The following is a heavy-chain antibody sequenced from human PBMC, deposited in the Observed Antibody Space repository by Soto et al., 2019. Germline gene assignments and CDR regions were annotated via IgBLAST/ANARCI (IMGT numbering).Heavy chain of an antibody. J-gene: IGHJ4*02. CDR1: GFTFSNYA. CDR2: ISGSGGST. D-gene: IGHD6-19*01. V-gene: IGHV3-23*01. CDR3: AKDPRTAVDGICVTYYFDY. Sequence: PGGSLRLSCAASGFTFSNYAMNWVRQAPGKGLEWVSAISGSGGSTYYADSVKGRFTISRDNSKNTLHLQMNSLRAEDTAVYSCAKDPRTAVDGICVTYYFDYWGQGTLVTVSS.